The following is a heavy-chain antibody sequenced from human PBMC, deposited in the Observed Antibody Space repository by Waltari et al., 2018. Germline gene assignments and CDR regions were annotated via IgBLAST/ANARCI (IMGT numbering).Heavy chain of an antibody. D-gene: IGHD4-4*01. Sequence: QVQLVQSGAEVKKPGASVKVSCKASGYTFTGYYMHWVRQAPGQELEWMGWINPNSGGTNYAQKFQGRVTMTRDTSISTAYMELSRLRSDDTAVYYCARDHSTVTTPSAMGYVWGKGTTVTVSS. J-gene: IGHJ6*04. CDR3: ARDHSTVTTPSAMGYV. V-gene: IGHV1-2*02. CDR1: GYTFTGYY. CDR2: INPNSGGT.